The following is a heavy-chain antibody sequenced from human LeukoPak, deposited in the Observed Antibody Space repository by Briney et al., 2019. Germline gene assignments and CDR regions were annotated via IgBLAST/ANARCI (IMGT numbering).Heavy chain of an antibody. Sequence: GSSVKVSCKASGGTFSSYAISWVRQAPGQGLEWMGGIIPIFGTADYAQKLQGRVTITADESTSTAYMELSTLRAEDTAVYYCATSADSSGNDWGQGTLVTVSS. V-gene: IGHV1-69*01. CDR3: ATSADSSGND. J-gene: IGHJ4*02. CDR1: GGTFSSYA. CDR2: IIPIFGTA. D-gene: IGHD3-22*01.